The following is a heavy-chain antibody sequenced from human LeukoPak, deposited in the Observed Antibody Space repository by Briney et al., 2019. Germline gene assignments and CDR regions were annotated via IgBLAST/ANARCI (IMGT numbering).Heavy chain of an antibody. CDR1: GYTFTSYG. D-gene: IGHD3-10*01. V-gene: IGHV1-18*01. Sequence: ASVKVSCKASGYTFTSYGISWVRQAPGQGLEWMGWISAYNGNTNYAQKLQGRVTMTTDTSTSTAYMELRSLTSDDTAVYYCARGPYMVRGAPDYYYYGMDVWGQGTTVTVSS. CDR2: ISAYNGNT. J-gene: IGHJ6*02. CDR3: ARGPYMVRGAPDYYYYGMDV.